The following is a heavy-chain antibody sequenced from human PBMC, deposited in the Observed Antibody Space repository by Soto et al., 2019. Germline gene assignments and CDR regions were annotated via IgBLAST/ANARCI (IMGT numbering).Heavy chain of an antibody. D-gene: IGHD2-15*01. Sequence: EVQLVESGGDFVKPGGSLRLSCAASGFSFSNAWMNWVRQAPGKGLEWVGRIKRKIDGEATDYAGPVKGRFTVFRDDSKSAMYLQMNSLKGDDTAVYYCTTGSVEGVWGQGTTVTVS. CDR3: TTGSVEGV. J-gene: IGHJ6*02. CDR1: GFSFSNAW. V-gene: IGHV3-15*07. CDR2: IKRKIDGEAT.